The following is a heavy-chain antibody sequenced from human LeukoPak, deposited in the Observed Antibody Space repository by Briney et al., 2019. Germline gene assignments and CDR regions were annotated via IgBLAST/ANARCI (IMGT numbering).Heavy chain of an antibody. CDR3: ARGGIVVVPAAPYSSGWWSYFDY. J-gene: IGHJ4*02. V-gene: IGHV1-69*13. CDR2: IIPIFGTA. Sequence: VASVKVSCKASGGTFSSYAISWVRQAAGQGLEWMGGIIPIFGTANYAQKFQGRVTITADESTSTAYMELSSLRSEDTAVYYCARGGIVVVPAAPYSSGWWSYFDYWGQGTLVTVSS. D-gene: IGHD2-2*01. CDR1: GGTFSSYA.